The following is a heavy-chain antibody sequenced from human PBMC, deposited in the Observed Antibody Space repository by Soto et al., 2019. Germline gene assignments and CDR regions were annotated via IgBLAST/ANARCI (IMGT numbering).Heavy chain of an antibody. CDR2: IKSKTDGGTT. J-gene: IGHJ4*02. D-gene: IGHD3-10*01. CDR3: TTYYYGSGSYPHDY. V-gene: IGHV3-15*01. CDR1: GFTFSNAW. Sequence: NPGGSLRLSCAASGFTFSNAWMSWVRQAPGKGLEWVGRIKSKTDGGTTDYAAPVKGRFTISRDDSKNTLYLQMNSLKTEDTAVYYCTTYYYGSGSYPHDYWGQGTLVTVSS.